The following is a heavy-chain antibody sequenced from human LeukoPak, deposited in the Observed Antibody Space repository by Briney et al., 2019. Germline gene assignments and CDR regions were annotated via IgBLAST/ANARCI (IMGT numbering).Heavy chain of an antibody. Sequence: GGSLRLSCAASGFTFSSYAMSWVRQAPGKGLEWVATFSGTSDNTYYPGSVKGRFTLSRDNSKNTLFLQMNSLRAEDTAVYFCAKRAPYYFDYWGQGTLVTVSS. CDR2: FSGTSDNT. J-gene: IGHJ4*02. V-gene: IGHV3-23*01. CDR1: GFTFSSYA. CDR3: AKRAPYYFDY.